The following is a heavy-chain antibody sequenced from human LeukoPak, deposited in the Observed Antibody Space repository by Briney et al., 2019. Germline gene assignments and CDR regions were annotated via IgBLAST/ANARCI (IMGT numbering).Heavy chain of an antibody. D-gene: IGHD3-3*01. V-gene: IGHV4-4*07. CDR3: ARVVAMNNYDFWSGYSHNWFDP. Sequence: EPSETLSLTCTVSGGSISSYYWSWIRQPAGKGLEWIGRIYTSGSTNYNPSLKSRVAMSVDTSKNQFSLKLSSVTAADTAVYYCARVVAMNNYDFWSGYSHNWFDPWGQGTLVTVSS. J-gene: IGHJ5*02. CDR1: GGSISSYY. CDR2: IYTSGST.